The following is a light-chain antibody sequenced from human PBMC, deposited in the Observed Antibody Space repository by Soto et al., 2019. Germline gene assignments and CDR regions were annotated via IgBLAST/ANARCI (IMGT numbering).Light chain of an antibody. J-gene: IGKJ2*01. Sequence: EIVLPQSPATLSLSPGERATLSCRASQSVSSSLGWYQQKPGQAPRLLISDASNRATGIPTRFSGSGSGTDFTLTISSLEPEDFAVYYCQQRTDWPRTFGQGTKLEI. V-gene: IGKV3-11*01. CDR1: QSVSSS. CDR2: DAS. CDR3: QQRTDWPRT.